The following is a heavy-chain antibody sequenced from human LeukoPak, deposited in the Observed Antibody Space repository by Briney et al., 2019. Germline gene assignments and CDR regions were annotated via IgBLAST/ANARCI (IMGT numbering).Heavy chain of an antibody. V-gene: IGHV3-23*01. CDR2: ISGSGGST. CDR3: AKAVLWFGESYFDY. J-gene: IGHJ4*02. CDR1: GFTFSSYA. D-gene: IGHD3-10*01. Sequence: GGSLRLSCAASGFTFSSYAMSWVRQAPGKGLEWVSAISGSGGSTYYADSAKGRSTISRDNSKNTLYLQMNSLRAEDTAVYYCAKAVLWFGESYFDYWGQGTLVTVSS.